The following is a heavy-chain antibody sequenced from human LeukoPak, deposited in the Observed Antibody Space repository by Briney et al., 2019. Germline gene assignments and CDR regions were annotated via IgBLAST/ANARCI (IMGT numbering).Heavy chain of an antibody. Sequence: GAPVKVSCKASGYTFTSYDINWVRQATGQGLEWMGWMNPNSGNTGYAQKFQGRVTMTRNTSISTAYMELSSLRSEDTAVYYCARGTGDHQYYYYYYGMDVWGQGTTVTVSS. CDR3: ARGTGDHQYYYYYYGMDV. J-gene: IGHJ6*02. CDR2: MNPNSGNT. V-gene: IGHV1-8*01. D-gene: IGHD7-27*01. CDR1: GYTFTSYD.